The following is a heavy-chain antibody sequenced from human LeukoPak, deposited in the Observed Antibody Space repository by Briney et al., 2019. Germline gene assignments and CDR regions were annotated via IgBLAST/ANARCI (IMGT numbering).Heavy chain of an antibody. D-gene: IGHD4-17*01. CDR3: ARNRAVTQDWVEFDP. V-gene: IGHV3-66*02. J-gene: IGHJ5*02. Sequence: GGAPRISCAAPGFTFSGYLVHWVRQAPGEGVEWVSLIRDSGETFYADSVKGRFTISRDNSKNTMYLQMNRLRVEDTAVYFCARNRAVTQDWVEFDPWGQGTLVTVSS. CDR1: GFTFSGYL. CDR2: IRDSGET.